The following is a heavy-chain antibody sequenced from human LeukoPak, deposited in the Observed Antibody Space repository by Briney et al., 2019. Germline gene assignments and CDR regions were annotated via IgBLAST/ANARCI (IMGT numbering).Heavy chain of an antibody. V-gene: IGHV4-31*03. Sequence: PSQTLSLTCTVSGGSISSGGYYWSWIRQHPGKGLEWIGYIYYSGSTYYNPSLKSRVTISVDTSKNQFSLKLSSVTAADMAVYYCARRIGPPGKKYCSSTSCLGYWFDPWGQGTLVTVSS. D-gene: IGHD2-2*01. J-gene: IGHJ5*02. CDR2: IYYSGST. CDR3: ARRIGPPGKKYCSSTSCLGYWFDP. CDR1: GGSISSGGYY.